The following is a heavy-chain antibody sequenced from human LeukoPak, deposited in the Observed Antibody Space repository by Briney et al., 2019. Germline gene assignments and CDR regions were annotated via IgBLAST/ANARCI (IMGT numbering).Heavy chain of an antibody. D-gene: IGHD3-22*01. CDR1: GGSISSYY. CDR2: IYTSGST. V-gene: IGHV4-4*07. Sequence: ASETLSLTCTVSGGSISSYYWSWIRQPAGKGLEWIGRIYTSGSTNYNPSLKSRVTMSVDTSKNQFSLKLSSVTAADTAVYYCARDRYYYDSSGPYYFDYWGQGTLVTVSS. J-gene: IGHJ4*02. CDR3: ARDRYYYDSSGPYYFDY.